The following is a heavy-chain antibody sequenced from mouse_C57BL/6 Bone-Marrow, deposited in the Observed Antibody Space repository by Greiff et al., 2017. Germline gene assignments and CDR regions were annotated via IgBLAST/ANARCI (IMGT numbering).Heavy chain of an antibody. Sequence: VQLQQPGAELVKPGASVKLSCKASGYTFTSYWMHWVKQRPGQGLEWIGEIDPSDSYTNYNQKFKGKATLTVDKSSSTAYMQLSSLTSEDSAVXYCAISGTGGYAMAYWGQGTLVTVSS. J-gene: IGHJ3*01. CDR1: GYTFTSYW. CDR2: IDPSDSYT. CDR3: AISGTGGYAMAY. V-gene: IGHV1-69*02. D-gene: IGHD4-1*01.